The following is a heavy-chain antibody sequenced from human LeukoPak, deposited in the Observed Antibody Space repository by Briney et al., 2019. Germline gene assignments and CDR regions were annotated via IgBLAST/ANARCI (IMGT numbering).Heavy chain of an antibody. CDR3: GRGYGLNSSGWDS. CDR2: IYYSGST. V-gene: IGHV4-59*01. Sequence: SETLSLTCTVSGGSISSNYWSWIRQPPGKGLEWIGYIYYSGSTNYNPSLKSRVTISVDTSKNQFSLKLTSVTAADTAVYYCGRGYGLNSSGWDSWGQGTLVTVSS. CDR1: GGSISSNY. D-gene: IGHD6-19*01. J-gene: IGHJ4*02.